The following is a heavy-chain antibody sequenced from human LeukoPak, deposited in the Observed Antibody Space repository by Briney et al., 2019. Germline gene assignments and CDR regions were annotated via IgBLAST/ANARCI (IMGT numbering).Heavy chain of an antibody. D-gene: IGHD6-19*01. CDR2: INLNSGGT. CDR1: GYTFTGYY. Sequence: GASVKVSCKASGYTFTGYYMHWVRQAPGQGLEWMGWINLNSGGTNYAQKFQGRVTMTRNTSISTAYMELSSLRSEDTAVYYCARGEQQWLVTYYYYYYYMDVWGKGTTVTISS. CDR3: ARGEQQWLVTYYYYYYYMDV. J-gene: IGHJ6*03. V-gene: IGHV1-2*02.